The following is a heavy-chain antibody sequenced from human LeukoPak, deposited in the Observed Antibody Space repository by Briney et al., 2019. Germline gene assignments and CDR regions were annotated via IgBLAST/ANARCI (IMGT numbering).Heavy chain of an antibody. CDR3: AREVSKHCGGECYSISFDY. V-gene: IGHV1-69*04. D-gene: IGHD2-21*01. CDR1: GGTFSSYT. Sequence: SVKVSCKASGGTFSSYTISWVRQAPGQGLEWMGRIIPILGIANYAQKFQGRVTITADKSTSTAYMELSSLRSEDTAVYYCAREVSKHCGGECYSISFDYWGQGTLVTVSS. J-gene: IGHJ4*02. CDR2: IIPILGIA.